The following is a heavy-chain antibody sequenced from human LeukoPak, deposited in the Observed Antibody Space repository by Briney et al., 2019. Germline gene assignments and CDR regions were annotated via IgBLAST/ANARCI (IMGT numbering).Heavy chain of an antibody. J-gene: IGHJ4*02. CDR3: ARDHDYWSVTDY. V-gene: IGHV3-21*01. CDR1: GFTFSSYN. D-gene: IGHD3-3*01. Sequence: GGSLRLSCAASGFTFSSYNMHWVRQGPGKGLEWVSSISGSSSYIYYADSVKGRFSISRDNAKNSLYLQMNSLRGEDTAVYYCARDHDYWSVTDYWGQGTLVAVSS. CDR2: ISGSSSYI.